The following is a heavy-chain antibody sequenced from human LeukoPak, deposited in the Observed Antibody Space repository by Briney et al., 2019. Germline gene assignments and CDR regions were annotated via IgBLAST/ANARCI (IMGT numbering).Heavy chain of an antibody. Sequence: GGSLRLSCAASGFTFSSYAMSWVRQAPGKGLEWVAAISGSGGSTYYADSVKGRFTISRDKSKNTLYLQMNSLRAEDTAVYYCAKDPWAAAGTRAFDIWGQGTMVTVSS. CDR3: AKDPWAAAGTRAFDI. D-gene: IGHD6-13*01. CDR1: GFTFSSYA. J-gene: IGHJ3*02. V-gene: IGHV3-23*01. CDR2: ISGSGGST.